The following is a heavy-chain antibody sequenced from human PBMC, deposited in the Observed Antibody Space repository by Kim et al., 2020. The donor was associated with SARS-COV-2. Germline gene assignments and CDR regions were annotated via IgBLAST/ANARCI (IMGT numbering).Heavy chain of an antibody. CDR2: IDTYNGRT. V-gene: IGHV1-18*01. CDR1: GYTFTDYG. J-gene: IGHJ3*02. Sequence: ASVKVSCKASGYTFTDYGISWVRQAPGQGLEWMGWIDTYNGRTNYAQKLRGRVTMTTDTSTSTTYMELRSLRSDDTAVFYCARDFRSGLDTFDIWGQGTMVTDSS. D-gene: IGHD6-19*01. CDR3: ARDFRSGLDTFDI.